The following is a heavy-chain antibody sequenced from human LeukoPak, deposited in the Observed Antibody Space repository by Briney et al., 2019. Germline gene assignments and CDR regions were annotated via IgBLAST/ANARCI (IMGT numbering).Heavy chain of an antibody. CDR2: ISSSSSYI. J-gene: IGHJ4*02. D-gene: IGHD6-13*01. V-gene: IGHV3-21*01. CDR1: GFTFSSYS. Sequence: PGGSLRLSCAASGFTFSSYSMNWVRQAPGKGLEWVSSISSSSSYIYYADSVKGRFTTSRDNAKNSLYLQMNSLRAEDTAVYYCAGGIAAAGGFDYWGQGTLVTVSS. CDR3: AGGIAAAGGFDY.